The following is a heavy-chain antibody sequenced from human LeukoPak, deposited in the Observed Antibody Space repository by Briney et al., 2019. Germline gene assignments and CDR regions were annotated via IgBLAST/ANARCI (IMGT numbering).Heavy chain of an antibody. CDR3: AKAFGWELTDSVDY. CDR2: ISYDGSNK. V-gene: IGHV3-30*18. CDR1: GFTFSSYG. Sequence: GGSLRLSCAASGFTFSSYGMHWVRQAPGKGLEWVAVISYDGSNKYYADSVKGRFTISRDNSKNTLYLQMNSLRAEDTAVYYCAKAFGWELTDSVDYWGRGTLVTVSS. J-gene: IGHJ4*02. D-gene: IGHD1-26*01.